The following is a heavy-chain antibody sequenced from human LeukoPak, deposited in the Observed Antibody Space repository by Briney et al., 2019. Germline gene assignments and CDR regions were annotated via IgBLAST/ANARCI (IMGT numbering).Heavy chain of an antibody. CDR2: IYHGGST. J-gene: IGHJ5*02. CDR1: GYSISSGYY. V-gene: IGHV4-38-2*02. Sequence: SETLSLTCTVSGYSISSGYYWGWIRQPPGKGLEWIGNIYHGGSTYYNPSLKSRVTISVDTSKNQFSLKVRSVTAADTAVYYCARGQVWFDPWGQGTLVTVSS. CDR3: ARGQVWFDP.